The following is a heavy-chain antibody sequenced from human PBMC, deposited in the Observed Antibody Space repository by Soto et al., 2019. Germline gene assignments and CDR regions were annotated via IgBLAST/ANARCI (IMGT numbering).Heavy chain of an antibody. CDR1: GGTFSSYA. V-gene: IGHV1-69*13. D-gene: IGHD1-7*01. CDR3: ARAIPGGITGTTKNYYYGMDV. Sequence: SGKVSCKASGGTFSSYAMSWVRQAPGQGLEWMGGIIPIFGTANYAQKFQGRVTITADESTSTAYMELSSLRSEDTAVYYCARAIPGGITGTTKNYYYGMDVWGQGSKV. J-gene: IGHJ6*02. CDR2: IIPIFGTA.